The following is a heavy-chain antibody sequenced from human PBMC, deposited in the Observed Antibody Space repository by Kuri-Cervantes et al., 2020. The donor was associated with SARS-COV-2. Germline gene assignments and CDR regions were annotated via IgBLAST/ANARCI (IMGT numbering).Heavy chain of an antibody. CDR1: GYTFTSYA. V-gene: IGHV1-3*02. J-gene: IGHJ4*02. CDR2: SNAGNGNT. Sequence: ASVKVSCKASGYTFTSYAMHWVRQAPGQRLEWMGWSNAGNGNTKYSQEFQGRVTITRDTSASTAYMELSSLRSDDTAVYYCARRTHIVVVTAASFDYWGQGTLVTVSS. D-gene: IGHD2-21*02. CDR3: ARRTHIVVVTAASFDY.